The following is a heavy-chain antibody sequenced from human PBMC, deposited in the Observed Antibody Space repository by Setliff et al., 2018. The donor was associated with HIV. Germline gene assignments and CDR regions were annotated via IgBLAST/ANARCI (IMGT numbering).Heavy chain of an antibody. CDR2: VGAVGSPK. CDR1: GFSFSTYA. CDR3: AKVLLFGVDVFDI. J-gene: IGHJ3*02. Sequence: SLKISCAASGFSFSTYAMGWVRQAPGKGLEWVSTVGAVGSPKFYAESVKGRFTISKDNSKNTLYLQMTSLRDEDTAVYYCAKVLLFGVDVFDIWGQGTMVTVSS. V-gene: IGHV3-23*01. D-gene: IGHD3-10*02.